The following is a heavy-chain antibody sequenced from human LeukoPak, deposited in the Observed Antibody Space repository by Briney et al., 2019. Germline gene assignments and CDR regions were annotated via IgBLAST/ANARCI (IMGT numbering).Heavy chain of an antibody. CDR3: ARPGPLRLGELSLFY. CDR1: GYTFTSYY. CDR2: INPSGGST. D-gene: IGHD3-16*02. V-gene: IGHV1-46*01. J-gene: IGHJ4*02. Sequence: ASVKVSCKASGYTFTSYYMHWVRQAPGQGLEWMGIINPSGGSTSCAQKFQGRVTMTRDMSTSIVYMELSSLRSEDTAVYYCARPGPLRLGELSLFYWGQGTLVTVSS.